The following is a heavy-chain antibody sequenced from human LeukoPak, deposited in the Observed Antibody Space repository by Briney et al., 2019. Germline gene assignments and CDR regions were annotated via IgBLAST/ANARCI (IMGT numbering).Heavy chain of an antibody. CDR2: IYHSGST. CDR1: GGSISTGGYY. J-gene: IGHJ4*02. CDR3: ARVVADSSGWETLDY. V-gene: IGHV4-30-2*01. Sequence: SETLSLTCTVSGGSISTGGYYWGWIRQPPGKGLEWIGYIYHSGSTSYNPSLKTRVIMSVDTSQNQFSLRLNSVTAADTALYYCARVVADSSGWETLDYWGQGTLVTVSS. D-gene: IGHD6-19*01.